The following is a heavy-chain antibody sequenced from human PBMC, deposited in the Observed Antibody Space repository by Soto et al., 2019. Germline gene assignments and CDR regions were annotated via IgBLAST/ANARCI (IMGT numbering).Heavy chain of an antibody. CDR3: ARGTRLGATVDY. V-gene: IGHV3-33*01. Sequence: GESLKISCAASGFTFSSYGMHWVRQAPGKGLEWVAVIWYDGSNKYYADSVKGRFTISRDNSKNTLYLQMNSLRAEDTAVYYCARGTRLGATVDYWGQGTLVTVSS. J-gene: IGHJ4*02. CDR1: GFTFSSYG. CDR2: IWYDGSNK. D-gene: IGHD1-26*01.